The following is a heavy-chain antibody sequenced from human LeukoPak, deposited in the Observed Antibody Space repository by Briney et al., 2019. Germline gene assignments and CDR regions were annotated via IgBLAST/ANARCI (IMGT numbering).Heavy chain of an antibody. V-gene: IGHV1-18*01. D-gene: IGHD2-2*01. J-gene: IGHJ6*02. CDR1: GYTFTSYA. CDR2: ISAHNGNT. CDR3: ARDGAGSCSSTSCYGGEYGMDV. Sequence: ASVKLSCTASGYTFTSYAISWVRQAPGQGLEWMGWISAHNGNTNFAQKFQGRVTMTTDTSTSTAYMELRSLRSDDTAVYYCARDGAGSCSSTSCYGGEYGMDVWGQGTTVTVSS.